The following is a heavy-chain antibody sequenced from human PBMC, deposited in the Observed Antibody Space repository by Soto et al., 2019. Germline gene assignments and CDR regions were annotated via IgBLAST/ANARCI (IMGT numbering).Heavy chain of an antibody. D-gene: IGHD2-2*01. CDR1: GYSFTSHG. Sequence: QVQLVQSGAEVKQPGASVKVSCKASGYSFTSHGISWVRQAPGQGLVWMGWISTYNGNTNFAQNVQGRVTLTTDTPTSTADTGLRTLRSGATVFYYCAMSRSCSAASCYGDQWWGQGTLVSAPS. J-gene: IGHJ4*02. CDR2: ISTYNGNT. CDR3: AMSRSCSAASCYGDQW. V-gene: IGHV1-18*01.